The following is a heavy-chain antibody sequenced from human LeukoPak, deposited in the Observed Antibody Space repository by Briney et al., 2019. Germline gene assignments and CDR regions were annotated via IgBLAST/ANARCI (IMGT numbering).Heavy chain of an antibody. CDR1: GGSISSYY. Sequence: SETLSLTCTVSGGSISSYYWSWIRQPPGKGLEGIGYIYYSGSTNYNPSLKSRVTISVDTSKNQFSLKLSSLTAADTAVYYCARTAVAGTGPLGYWGQGTLVTVSS. J-gene: IGHJ4*02. CDR2: IYYSGST. CDR3: ARTAVAGTGPLGY. D-gene: IGHD6-19*01. V-gene: IGHV4-59*01.